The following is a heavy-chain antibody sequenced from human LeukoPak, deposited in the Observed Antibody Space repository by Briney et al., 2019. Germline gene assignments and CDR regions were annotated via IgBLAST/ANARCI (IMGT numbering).Heavy chain of an antibody. Sequence: GGSLRLSCAASGSTFSSYAMSWVRQAPGKGLGWVSAISGSGGSTYYADSVKGRFTISRDNSKNTLYLQMNSLRAEDTAVYYCAKGAAGYSSGWYVNWFDPWGQGTLVTVSS. CDR2: ISGSGGST. V-gene: IGHV3-23*01. CDR1: GSTFSSYA. J-gene: IGHJ5*02. D-gene: IGHD6-19*01. CDR3: AKGAAGYSSGWYVNWFDP.